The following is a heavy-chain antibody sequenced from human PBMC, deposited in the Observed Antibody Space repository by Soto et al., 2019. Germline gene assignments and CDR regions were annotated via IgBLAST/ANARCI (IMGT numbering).Heavy chain of an antibody. Sequence: SQTLSLTCAISGDSVSSNSAAWNWIRQSPSRGLEWLGRTYYRSKWYNDYAVSVKSRITINPDTSKNQFSLQLNSVTAADTAVYYCASEYVLLWFGEPLYYYMDVWGKGTTVTVSS. J-gene: IGHJ6*03. CDR3: ASEYVLLWFGEPLYYYMDV. V-gene: IGHV6-1*01. D-gene: IGHD3-10*01. CDR2: TYYRSKWYN. CDR1: GDSVSSNSAA.